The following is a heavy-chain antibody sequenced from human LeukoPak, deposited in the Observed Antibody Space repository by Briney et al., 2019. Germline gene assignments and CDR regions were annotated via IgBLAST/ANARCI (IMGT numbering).Heavy chain of an antibody. CDR3: ARDGGLNTNSDY. V-gene: IGHV3-66*01. CDR2: IYGSVRT. D-gene: IGHD2-15*01. J-gene: IGHJ4*02. CDR1: GFAVSSNY. Sequence: GGSLRLSCAASGFAVSSNYMSWVRQAPGKGLEWVSTIYGSVRTFYANAVKGRVGIYRDTSKNTLFLQMNSLRAEDTAVYYCARDGGLNTNSDYWGQGTLVTVSS.